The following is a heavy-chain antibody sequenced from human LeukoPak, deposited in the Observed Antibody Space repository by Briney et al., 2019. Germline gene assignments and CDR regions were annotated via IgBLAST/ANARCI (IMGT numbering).Heavy chain of an antibody. Sequence: GASVKVSCKASGGTFSSYAISWVRQAPGQGLEWMGRITPILGIANYAQKFQGRVTITADKSTSTAYMELSSLRSEDTAVYYCARDGYNYPYDYWGQGTLVTVSS. CDR1: GGTFSSYA. J-gene: IGHJ4*02. D-gene: IGHD5-24*01. V-gene: IGHV1-69*04. CDR2: ITPILGIA. CDR3: ARDGYNYPYDY.